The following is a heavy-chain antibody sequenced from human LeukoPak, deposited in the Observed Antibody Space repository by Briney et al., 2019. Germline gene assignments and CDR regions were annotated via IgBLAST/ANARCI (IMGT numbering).Heavy chain of an antibody. CDR3: ARDGDSGYDDLFDY. D-gene: IGHD5-12*01. J-gene: IGHJ4*02. V-gene: IGHV4-38-2*02. Sequence: SETLSLTCTVSGYSISSGYYWGWIRQPPGEGLEWIGSIYHSGSTYYNPSLKSRVTISVDTSKNQFSLKLSSVTAADTAVYYCARDGDSGYDDLFDYWGQGTLVTVSS. CDR2: IYHSGST. CDR1: GYSISSGYY.